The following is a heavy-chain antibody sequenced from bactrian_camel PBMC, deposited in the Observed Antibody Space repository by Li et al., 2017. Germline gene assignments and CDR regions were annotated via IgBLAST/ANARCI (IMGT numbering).Heavy chain of an antibody. Sequence: QVQLVESGGGSVQAGGSLRLSCEVSGYSVTTGCMGWFRQGPGKEREWVGHFDSDGASSIADPVKGRFTISQDNAKNTVYLQMNNLKTEDTAVYYCAADLEIADYCSGDYSVLGQGTQVTVS. CDR1: GYSVTTGC. CDR2: FDSDGAS. D-gene: IGHD1*01. J-gene: IGHJ4*01. V-gene: IGHV3S53*01.